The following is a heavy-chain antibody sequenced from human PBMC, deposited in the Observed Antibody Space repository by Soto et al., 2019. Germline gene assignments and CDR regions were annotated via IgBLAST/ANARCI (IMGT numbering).Heavy chain of an antibody. CDR1: GGSISSYY. Sequence: QVQLQESGPGLVKPSETLSLTGTVSGGSISSYYWSWIRQPAGKGLEWIGRIYTSGSTNYNPSLKSRVTMSVDTSKNQFSLKLSSVTAADTAVYYCARGYCSSTSCFALRFDYWGQGTLVTVSS. CDR3: ARGYCSSTSCFALRFDY. V-gene: IGHV4-4*07. D-gene: IGHD2-2*01. CDR2: IYTSGST. J-gene: IGHJ4*02.